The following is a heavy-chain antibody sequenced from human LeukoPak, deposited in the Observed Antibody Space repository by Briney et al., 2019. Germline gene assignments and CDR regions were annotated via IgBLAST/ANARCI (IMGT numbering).Heavy chain of an antibody. CDR3: ARVAKYYYGSETYYFFEH. Sequence: GGSLRLSCAASGFTFSSYSMNWVRQAPGKGLEWVSSISSSSSYIYYADSVKGRFTISRDNAKNSLYLQMNSLRVEDTAVYYCARVAKYYYGSETYYFFEHWGQGTPVTASS. D-gene: IGHD3-10*01. V-gene: IGHV3-21*01. CDR2: ISSSSSYI. CDR1: GFTFSSYS. J-gene: IGHJ4*02.